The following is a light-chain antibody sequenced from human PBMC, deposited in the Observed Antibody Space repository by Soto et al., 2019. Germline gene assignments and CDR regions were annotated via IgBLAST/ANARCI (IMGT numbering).Light chain of an antibody. CDR3: QQYTYWPRT. CDR2: GAS. V-gene: IGKV3-15*01. Sequence: EIVMTQSPATLSVSPGERATLSCRASQSVGANLAWYQQKPGQAPRLLIYGASTRAAGISPRFSGGGSGTEFTLTISSLQSEDVGVYYCQQYTYWPRTFGQGTK. J-gene: IGKJ1*01. CDR1: QSVGAN.